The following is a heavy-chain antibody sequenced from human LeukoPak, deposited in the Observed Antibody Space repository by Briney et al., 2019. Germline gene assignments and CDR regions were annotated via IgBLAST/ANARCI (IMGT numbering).Heavy chain of an antibody. Sequence: SETLSLTCTVSGGSISDYYWSWIRHPPGKGLEWIGYIYYSGITNYNPSLKTRVTILVDTSKNQFSLKLSSVTAADTAVYYCARELRDYFDYWGQGTLVTVSS. CDR3: ARELRDYFDY. V-gene: IGHV4-59*12. CDR1: GGSISDYY. J-gene: IGHJ4*02. CDR2: IYYSGIT.